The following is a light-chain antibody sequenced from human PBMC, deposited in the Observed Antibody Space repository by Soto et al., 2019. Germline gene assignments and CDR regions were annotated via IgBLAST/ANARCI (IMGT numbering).Light chain of an antibody. J-gene: IGKJ4*01. CDR3: QQYNHYLT. V-gene: IGKV1-5*01. Sequence: DIPMTQSPSTLSASVGDRVTITCRASQSISSWLAWYQQKPGKAPKLLIYDASSLESGVPSRFSGSGSGTEFTLTISSLQPDDFATYYCQQYNHYLTFGGGTKVEIK. CDR2: DAS. CDR1: QSISSW.